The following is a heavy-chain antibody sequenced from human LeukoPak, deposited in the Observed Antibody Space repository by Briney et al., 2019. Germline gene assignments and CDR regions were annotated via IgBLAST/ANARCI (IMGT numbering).Heavy chain of an antibody. D-gene: IGHD5-12*01. Sequence: ASVKVSCKASGYTFTGYYMHWVRQAPGQGLEWMGWINPNSGGTNYAQKFQGRVTMTRDTSISTAYMELSRLRSDDTAVYYCARVGDYGYDLVAFDIWGQGTMVTVSS. J-gene: IGHJ3*02. CDR3: ARVGDYGYDLVAFDI. CDR1: GYTFTGYY. CDR2: INPNSGGT. V-gene: IGHV1-2*02.